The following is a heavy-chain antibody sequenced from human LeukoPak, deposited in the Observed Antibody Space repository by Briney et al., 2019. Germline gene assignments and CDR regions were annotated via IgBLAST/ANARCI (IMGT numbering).Heavy chain of an antibody. Sequence: SETLSLTCTVSGGSVSSGSYYWSWIRQPPGKGLEWIGEINHSGSTDYNPSLKSRVTISVDTSKNQFSLKLSSVTAAGTAVYYCARGGYYGSGLRRFDPWGQGTLVTVSS. J-gene: IGHJ5*02. CDR2: INHSGST. V-gene: IGHV4-61*01. D-gene: IGHD3-10*01. CDR1: GGSVSSGSYY. CDR3: ARGGYYGSGLRRFDP.